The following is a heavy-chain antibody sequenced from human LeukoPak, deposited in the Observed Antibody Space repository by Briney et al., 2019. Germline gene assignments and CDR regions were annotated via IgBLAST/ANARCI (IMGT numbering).Heavy chain of an antibody. Sequence: SETLSLTCTVPGGSFSSSDYYWGWIRQPPGKGLEWIGSIYYSGTTYYNPSLKSRVTISVDTSKNQFSLKLRSVTAADTAVYYCARHEWGITNAFDIWGQGTMVTVSS. V-gene: IGHV4-39*01. CDR3: ARHEWGITNAFDI. J-gene: IGHJ3*02. CDR2: IYYSGTT. D-gene: IGHD1-14*01. CDR1: GGSFSSSDYY.